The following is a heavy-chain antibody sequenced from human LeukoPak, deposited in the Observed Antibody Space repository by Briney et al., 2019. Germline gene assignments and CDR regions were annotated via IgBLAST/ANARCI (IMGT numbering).Heavy chain of an antibody. V-gene: IGHV3-7*01. CDR3: ARDFAAAGTYYGMDV. D-gene: IGHD6-13*01. CDR1: GFTFSSYW. CDR2: IKQGGSEK. Sequence: PGGSLRLSCAASGFTFSSYWMSWVRQAPGKGLEWVANIKQGGSEKYYVDSVKGRFTISRDNAKNSLYLQMNSLRAEDTAVYYCARDFAAAGTYYGMDVWGQGTTVTVSS. J-gene: IGHJ6*02.